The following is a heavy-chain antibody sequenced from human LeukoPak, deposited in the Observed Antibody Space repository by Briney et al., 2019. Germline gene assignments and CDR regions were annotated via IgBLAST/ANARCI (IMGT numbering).Heavy chain of an antibody. D-gene: IGHD3-10*01. CDR1: GFTFSSYG. CDR2: ISSSSSSI. V-gene: IGHV3-48*04. J-gene: IGHJ4*02. Sequence: GGSLRLSCAASGFTFSSYGMHWVRQAPGKGLEWVSYISSSSSSIFYADSVKGRFTISRDNAKNSLFLQMNSLRAEDTAVYYCARDLVVPVDYWGQGTLVTVSS. CDR3: ARDLVVPVDY.